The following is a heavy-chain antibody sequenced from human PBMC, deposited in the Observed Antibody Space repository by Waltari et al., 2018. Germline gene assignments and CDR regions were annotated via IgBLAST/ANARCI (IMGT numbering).Heavy chain of an antibody. D-gene: IGHD3-10*02. CDR3: ARDWPDVQGVPPSTFDY. CDR2: SYYSGST. CDR1: GGSISSSSYY. V-gene: IGHV4-39*07. Sequence: QLQLQESGPGLVKPSETLSLTCTVSGGSISSSSYYWGWIRQPPGKGLEWIGSSYYSGSTYYNPSLKSRVTISVDTSKNQFSLKLSSVTAADTAVYYCARDWPDVQGVPPSTFDYWGQGTLVTVSS. J-gene: IGHJ4*02.